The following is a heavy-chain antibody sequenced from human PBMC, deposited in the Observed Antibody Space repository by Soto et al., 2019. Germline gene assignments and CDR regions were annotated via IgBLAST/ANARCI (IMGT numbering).Heavy chain of an antibody. CDR2: IYYSGST. J-gene: IGHJ4*02. Sequence: SETLSLTCTVSGGSISSGDYYWSWIRQPPGKGLEWIGYIYYSGSTYYNPSLKSRVTISVDTSKNQFSLKLSSVTAADTAVYYCARWMDCSGGSCYAFDYRAQRTLVTGSS. CDR1: GGSISSGDYY. V-gene: IGHV4-30-4*01. CDR3: ARWMDCSGGSCYAFDY. D-gene: IGHD2-15*01.